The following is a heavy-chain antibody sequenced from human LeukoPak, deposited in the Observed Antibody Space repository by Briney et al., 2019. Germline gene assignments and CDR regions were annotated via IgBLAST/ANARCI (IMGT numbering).Heavy chain of an antibody. CDR1: GFTFSDYW. CDR3: ARDRSTTHFDY. CDR2: INGDGTST. D-gene: IGHD5/OR15-5a*01. V-gene: IGHV3-74*01. J-gene: IGHJ4*02. Sequence: GGSLRLSCAASGFTFSDYWMHWVRQAPGKGLVWVSRINGDGTSTRYADSVKGRFTISRDNSKNTLFLQMDSLRAEDTAVYYCARDRSTTHFDYWGQGTLVTVSS.